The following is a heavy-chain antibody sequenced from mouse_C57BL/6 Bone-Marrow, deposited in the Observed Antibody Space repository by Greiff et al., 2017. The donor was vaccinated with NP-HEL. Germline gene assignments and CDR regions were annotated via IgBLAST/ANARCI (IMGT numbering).Heavy chain of an antibody. CDR1: GFTFSDYG. Sequence: DVMLVESGGGLVKPGGSLKLSCAASGFTFSDYGMHWVRQAPEKGLEWVAYISSGSSTIYYADSVKGRFTIFRENAKNTLYLQMTSLRAEDTAMYYCARRYRGLYYYAMDYWGQGTSVTVSS. V-gene: IGHV5-17*01. CDR3: ARRYRGLYYYAMDY. CDR2: ISSGSSTI. J-gene: IGHJ4*01. D-gene: IGHD2-12*01.